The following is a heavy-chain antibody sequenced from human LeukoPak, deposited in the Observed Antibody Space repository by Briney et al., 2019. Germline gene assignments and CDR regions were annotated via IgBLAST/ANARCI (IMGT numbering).Heavy chain of an antibody. Sequence: GGSLRLSCAAPGFTFSNYEMNWVRQAPGKGLEWVSHISSSGSTIYYADSVKGRFTISRDNAKNSLYLQMNSLRAEDTAVYHCASTARLDYWGQGTLVTVSS. D-gene: IGHD5-18*01. J-gene: IGHJ4*02. CDR2: ISSSGSTI. CDR3: ASTARLDY. CDR1: GFTFSNYE. V-gene: IGHV3-48*03.